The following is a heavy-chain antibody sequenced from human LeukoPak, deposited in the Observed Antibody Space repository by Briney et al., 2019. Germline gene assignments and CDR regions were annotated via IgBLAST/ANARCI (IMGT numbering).Heavy chain of an antibody. CDR2: IYHSGST. CDR3: ARASGGGNDY. V-gene: IGHV4-30-2*01. D-gene: IGHD3-10*01. Sequence: SQTLSLTCAVSGGSISSGGYSWSWLRQPPGKGLEWIGYIYHSGSTYYNPSLKSRVTISVDRSKNQFSLKLSSVTAADTAVYYCARASGGGNDYWGQGTLVTVSS. J-gene: IGHJ4*02. CDR1: GGSISSGGYS.